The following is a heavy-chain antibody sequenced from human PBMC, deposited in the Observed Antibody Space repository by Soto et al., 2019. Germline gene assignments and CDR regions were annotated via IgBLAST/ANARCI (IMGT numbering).Heavy chain of an antibody. CDR1: GYTFTSYD. V-gene: IGHV1-8*01. Sequence: QVQLVQSGAEVRQPGASVKVSCKTSGYTFTSYDINWMRQATGQGLEWMGWVNPNSGNTRIVQNFQGRVTMTRDTSLGTVYMELSSLASDVTAVFYCVRGAVRGVDYWGQGTLVTVSS. CDR3: VRGAVRGVDY. CDR2: VNPNSGNT. J-gene: IGHJ4*02. D-gene: IGHD3-10*01.